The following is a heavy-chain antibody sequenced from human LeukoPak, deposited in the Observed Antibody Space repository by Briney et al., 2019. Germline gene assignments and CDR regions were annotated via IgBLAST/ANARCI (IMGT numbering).Heavy chain of an antibody. CDR1: GDFISSSNSY. D-gene: IGHD7-27*01. Sequence: SETLSLTCTVSGDFISSSNSYRGWIRQPPGKGLEWIGSLYYSGSSYYNPSLKSRVTISADTSKNQFSLKMNSVTAADTAVYYCARYQSYLGNDAFDIWGQGTMVTVSS. CDR2: LYYSGSS. J-gene: IGHJ3*02. CDR3: ARYQSYLGNDAFDI. V-gene: IGHV4-39*01.